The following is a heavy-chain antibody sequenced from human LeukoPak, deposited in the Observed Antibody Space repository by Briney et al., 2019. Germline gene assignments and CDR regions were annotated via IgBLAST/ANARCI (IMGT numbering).Heavy chain of an antibody. V-gene: IGHV3-48*01. CDR1: GFTFSSYS. CDR3: AKVLYSSRWYRYYFDY. J-gene: IGHJ4*02. CDR2: ISSSSSTI. Sequence: PGGSLRLSCAASGFTFSSYSMNWVGQAPGKGLEWVSYISSSSSTIYYADSVKGRFTISRDNSKNTLYLQMNSLRAEDTAVYYCAKVLYSSRWYRYYFDYWGQGTLVTVSS. D-gene: IGHD6-13*01.